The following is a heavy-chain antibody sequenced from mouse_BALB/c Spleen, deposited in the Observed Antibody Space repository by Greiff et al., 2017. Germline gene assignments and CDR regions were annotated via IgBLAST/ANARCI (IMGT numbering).Heavy chain of an antibody. CDR3: ARDDYGWGFAMDY. D-gene: IGHD2-4*01. Sequence: VQLKESGPDLVKPFQSLSLTCTVTGYSITSGYSWHWIRQFTGNKLEWMGYIHYSGSTNYNPSLKSRISITRDTSKNQFFLQLNSVTTEDTATYYCARDDYGWGFAMDYWGQGTSVTVSS. V-gene: IGHV3-1*02. CDR2: IHYSGST. J-gene: IGHJ4*01. CDR1: GYSITSGYS.